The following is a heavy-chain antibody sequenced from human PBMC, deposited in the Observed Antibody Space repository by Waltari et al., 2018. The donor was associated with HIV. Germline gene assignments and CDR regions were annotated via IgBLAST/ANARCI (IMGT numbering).Heavy chain of an antibody. CDR3: ARLRFGAVAGTGPFDY. CDR1: GGSISSYY. Sequence: QVQLQESGPGLVKPSETLSLTCTVSGGSISSYYWSWIRQPPGKGLEWIGYIYYSGSTNYNPSRKSRVTISVDTSKNQFSLKLGSVTAADTAVYYCARLRFGAVAGTGPFDYWGQGTLVTVSS. V-gene: IGHV4-59*01. D-gene: IGHD6-19*01. J-gene: IGHJ4*02. CDR2: IYYSGST.